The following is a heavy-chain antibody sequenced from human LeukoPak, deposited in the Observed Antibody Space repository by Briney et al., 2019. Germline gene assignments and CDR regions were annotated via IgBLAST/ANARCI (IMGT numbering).Heavy chain of an antibody. Sequence: GGSLRLSCAASGFTFSSFAMHWVRQAPGKGLEWVAVISYDGSNKYYADSVKGRFTISRDNSKNTLYLQMNSLRAEDTAVYYCARDLGYWGQGTLVTVSS. CDR3: ARDLGY. CDR1: GFTFSSFA. V-gene: IGHV3-30-3*01. J-gene: IGHJ4*02. CDR2: ISYDGSNK.